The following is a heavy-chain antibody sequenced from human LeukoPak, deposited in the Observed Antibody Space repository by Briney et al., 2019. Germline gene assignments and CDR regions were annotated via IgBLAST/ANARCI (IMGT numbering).Heavy chain of an antibody. CDR2: ILSDGSKE. V-gene: IGHV3-30*18. Sequence: GGSLRLSCAASGFTVSSNYMSWVRQAPGKGLEWVAVILSDGSKEFYTDSVKGRFTISRDNSKNTLYLQMNSLRAEDTAVYYCAKWNGPEDYWGQGTLVTVSS. D-gene: IGHD1-1*01. CDR3: AKWNGPEDY. CDR1: GFTVSSNY. J-gene: IGHJ4*02.